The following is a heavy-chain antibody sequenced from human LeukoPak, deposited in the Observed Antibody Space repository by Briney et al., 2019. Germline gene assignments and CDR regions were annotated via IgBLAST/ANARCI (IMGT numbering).Heavy chain of an antibody. CDR2: ISGSGGST. D-gene: IGHD2-2*02. CDR1: GFTVSSNY. J-gene: IGHJ4*02. Sequence: GGSLRLSCAASGFTVSSNYMSWVRQAPGKGLEWVSAISGSGGSTYYADSVKGRFTISRDNSKNTLYLQMNSLRAEDTAVYYCAKNLGGYCSSTSCYTTDYWGQGTLVTVSS. V-gene: IGHV3-23*01. CDR3: AKNLGGYCSSTSCYTTDY.